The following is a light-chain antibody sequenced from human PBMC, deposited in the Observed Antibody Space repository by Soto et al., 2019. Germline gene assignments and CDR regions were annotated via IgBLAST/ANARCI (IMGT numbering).Light chain of an antibody. CDR1: QSISSY. CDR2: TAS. V-gene: IGKV1-39*01. Sequence: DIQVTQSPSSVSASVGDRVTITCRASQSISSYLNWYQQKPGKAPKLLIYTASNLQSGVPSRFSGSGSGTDFTLTISSLQPEDFATYYCQQTYSSPITFGQGTRLEIK. J-gene: IGKJ5*01. CDR3: QQTYSSPIT.